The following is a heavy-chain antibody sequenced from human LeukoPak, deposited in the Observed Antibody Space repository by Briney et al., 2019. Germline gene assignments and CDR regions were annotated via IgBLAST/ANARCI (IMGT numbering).Heavy chain of an antibody. CDR1: GFTFSSDA. V-gene: IGHV3-23*01. D-gene: IGHD3-10*01. CDR2: ISGSGGST. CDR3: AKAYGSGNNYYYMDV. Sequence: GGSLRLSCAASGFTFSSDAMSWFRQAPGKGLEWVSAISGSGGSTYYADSVKGRFTISRDNSKNTLCLQMNSLRAEDTAVYYCAKAYGSGNNYYYMDVWGKGTTVTVSS. J-gene: IGHJ6*03.